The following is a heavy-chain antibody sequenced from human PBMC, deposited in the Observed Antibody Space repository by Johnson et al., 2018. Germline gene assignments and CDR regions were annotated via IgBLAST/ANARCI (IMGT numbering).Heavy chain of an antibody. CDR3: TRSSLVPDYYYGMDV. CDR2: IRSKANRYAT. V-gene: IGHV3-73*01. CDR1: GISFSGSA. Sequence: VQLVQSGGGLVQPGGSLKLSCVASGISFSGSAIHWVRQASGKGLEWVGRIRSKANRYATAYAASVRGRFTISTDDSKNTAYLQMNSLKPDDTAMYYCTRSSLVPDYYYGMDVWGQGTTVIVSS. J-gene: IGHJ6*02. D-gene: IGHD2-2*01.